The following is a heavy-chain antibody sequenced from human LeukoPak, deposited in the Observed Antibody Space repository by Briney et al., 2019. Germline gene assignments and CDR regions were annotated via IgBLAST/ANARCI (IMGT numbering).Heavy chain of an antibody. CDR1: GGSISSGGYS. Sequence: MSSETLSLTCAVSGGSISSGGYSWSWIRQPPGKGLEWIGYIYHSGSTYYNPSLKSRVTISVGRSKNQFSLKLSSVTAADTAVYYCARYSGYDYFDYWGQGTLVTVSS. V-gene: IGHV4-30-2*01. D-gene: IGHD5-12*01. J-gene: IGHJ4*02. CDR2: IYHSGST. CDR3: ARYSGYDYFDY.